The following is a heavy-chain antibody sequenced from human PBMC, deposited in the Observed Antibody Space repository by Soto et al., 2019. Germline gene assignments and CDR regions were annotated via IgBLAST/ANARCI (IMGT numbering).Heavy chain of an antibody. Sequence: SETLSLTCAVYGGSFSGYYWSWIRQPPGKGLEWIGEINHSGSTNYNPSLKSRVTISVDTSKNQFSLKLSSVTAADTAVYYCARFRVCSGGSCYSDDWGQGILVTVAS. CDR1: GGSFSGYY. D-gene: IGHD2-15*01. J-gene: IGHJ4*02. CDR3: ARFRVCSGGSCYSDD. CDR2: INHSGST. V-gene: IGHV4-34*01.